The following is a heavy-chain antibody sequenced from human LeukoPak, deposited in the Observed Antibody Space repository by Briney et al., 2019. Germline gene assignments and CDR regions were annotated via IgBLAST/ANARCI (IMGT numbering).Heavy chain of an antibody. J-gene: IGHJ4*02. CDR2: IYYSGST. V-gene: IGHV4-59*12. Sequence: SETLSLTCTVSGASISNYYWSWIRQSPGKGLEWIGHIYYSGSTNYNPSLKSRVTISVDTSKNQFSLRLSSVTAADTAAYYCAWDHCSGGSCYSRWGQGTLVTVSS. CDR3: AWDHCSGGSCYSR. CDR1: GASISNYY. D-gene: IGHD2-15*01.